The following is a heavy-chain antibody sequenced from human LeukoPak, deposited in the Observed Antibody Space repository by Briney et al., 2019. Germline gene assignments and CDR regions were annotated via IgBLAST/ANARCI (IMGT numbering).Heavy chain of an antibody. Sequence: GGSLRLSCAASGFAFSDYWMTWVRQAPGKGREWVAHINQDGSKEHYMDSVKARFTISRDNAKNSLSLQMNSLRAEDTAVYYCVRDGGVSGYDLLDYWGRGTVVTVSS. D-gene: IGHD5-12*01. CDR3: VRDGGVSGYDLLDY. CDR1: GFAFSDYW. CDR2: INQDGSKE. V-gene: IGHV3-7*01. J-gene: IGHJ4*02.